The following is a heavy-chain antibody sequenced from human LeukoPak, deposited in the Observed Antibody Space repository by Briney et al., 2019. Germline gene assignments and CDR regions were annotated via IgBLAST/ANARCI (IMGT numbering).Heavy chain of an antibody. CDR3: ARDMQDIYGDYVDY. CDR2: ISYDGSNK. V-gene: IGHV3-30-3*01. Sequence: PGGSLRLSCAASGFTFSSYAMHWVRQAPGKGLEWVAVISYDGSNKYYADSVKGRFTISRDNSKNTLYLQMNSLRAEDTAVYYCARDMQDIYGDYVDYWGQGTLVTVSS. CDR1: GFTFSSYA. D-gene: IGHD4-17*01. J-gene: IGHJ4*02.